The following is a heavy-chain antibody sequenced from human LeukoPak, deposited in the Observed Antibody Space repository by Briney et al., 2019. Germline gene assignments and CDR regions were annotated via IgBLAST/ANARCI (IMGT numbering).Heavy chain of an antibody. CDR3: GRDIGGAIGH. CDR2: TYYRSKWYN. J-gene: IGHJ4*02. CDR1: GDSVSSYSAG. D-gene: IGHD1-26*01. V-gene: IGHV6-1*01. Sequence: SQTLSLTCAISGDSVSSYSAGWNWIRQSPSRGLEWLGRTYYRSKWYNEYALSVRSRITISPDTSKNQVSLQLNSVTPDDTAFYYCGRDIGGAIGHWGQGTLVTVSS.